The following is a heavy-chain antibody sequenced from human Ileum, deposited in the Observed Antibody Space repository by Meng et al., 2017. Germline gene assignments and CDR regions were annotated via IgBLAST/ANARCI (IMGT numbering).Heavy chain of an antibody. Sequence: SETLSLSCTVSGDSMSFHYWSWIRHPPGKGLEWIGYISPDGSTKYSPSLKTRVSMSVDTSKYQFSLKVSSVTAADTAVYYCARDRGRRVVDDGFDIWGQGTRVTVSS. V-gene: IGHV4-59*11. CDR1: GDSMSFHY. J-gene: IGHJ3*02. CDR3: ARDRGRRVVDDGFDI. CDR2: ISPDGST. D-gene: IGHD2-2*01.